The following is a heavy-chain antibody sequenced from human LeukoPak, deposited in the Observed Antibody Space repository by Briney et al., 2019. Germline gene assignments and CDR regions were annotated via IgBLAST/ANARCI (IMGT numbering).Heavy chain of an antibody. J-gene: IGHJ4*02. V-gene: IGHV3-23*01. D-gene: IGHD6-19*01. CDR1: GFTFSSYW. Sequence: GGSLRLSCAASGFTFSSYWMSWVRQAPGKGLEWVSAISGSGGSTYYADSVKGRFTISRDNSKNTLYLQMNSLRAEGTAVYYCAKDRAPSGIAVAGFDYWGQGTLVTVSS. CDR3: AKDRAPSGIAVAGFDY. CDR2: ISGSGGST.